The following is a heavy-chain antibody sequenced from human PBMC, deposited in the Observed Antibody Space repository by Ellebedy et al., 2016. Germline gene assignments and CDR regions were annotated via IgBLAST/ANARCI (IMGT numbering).Heavy chain of an antibody. CDR2: ISRDGGAI. V-gene: IGHV3-48*02. Sequence: GGSLRLSCTASGFSFSSYSMNWVRQAPGKGLEWVSYISRDGGAIYYADSVKGRFTISRDNAENSLYLQMDSLRDEDTAVYYCVRDYLYAFDFWGQGTMVTVSS. CDR3: VRDYLYAFDF. D-gene: IGHD3-16*02. CDR1: GFSFSSYS. J-gene: IGHJ3*01.